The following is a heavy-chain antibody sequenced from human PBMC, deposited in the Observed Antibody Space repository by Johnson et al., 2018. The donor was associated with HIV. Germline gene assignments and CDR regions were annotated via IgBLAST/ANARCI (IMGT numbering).Heavy chain of an antibody. CDR1: GFTFSSYG. CDR2: ISYDGSNK. V-gene: IGHV3-30*19. J-gene: IGHJ3*02. Sequence: QVQLVESGGGVVQPGRSLRLSCAASGFTFSSYGMHWVRQAPGKGLEWVAVISYDGSNKYYADSVKGRFTISRDNSKNTLYLQMNSLRAEDTVVYYCARVAVLWFRDTNAFDIWGQGTMVTVSS. CDR3: ARVAVLWFRDTNAFDI. D-gene: IGHD3-10*01.